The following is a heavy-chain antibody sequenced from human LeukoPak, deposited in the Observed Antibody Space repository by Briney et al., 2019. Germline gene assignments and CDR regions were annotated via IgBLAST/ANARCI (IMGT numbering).Heavy chain of an antibody. V-gene: IGHV3-21*01. J-gene: IGHJ4*02. CDR2: ISSSSSYI. CDR3: ARSGYSYGFDY. Sequence: PGGSLRLSCAASGFTFSNAWMNWVRQAPGKGLEWVSSISSSSSYIYYADSVKGRFTISRDNAKNSLYLQMNSLRAEDTAVYYCARSGYSYGFDYWGQGTLVTVSS. CDR1: GFTFSNAW. D-gene: IGHD5-18*01.